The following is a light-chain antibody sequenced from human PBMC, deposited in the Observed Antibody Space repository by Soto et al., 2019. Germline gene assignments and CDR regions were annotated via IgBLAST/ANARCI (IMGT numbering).Light chain of an antibody. CDR3: QASDSSTVV. Sequence: SYELTQPPSVSVSPGKTARITCGGPKMGSKNACWYQQKPGQSPVLVIYYDTNRPSGIPERFSGSNSGNTATLTISGTQAMDEADYHVQASDSSTVVFGGGTQLTVL. J-gene: IGLJ2*01. CDR1: KMGSKN. V-gene: IGLV3-1*01. CDR2: YDT.